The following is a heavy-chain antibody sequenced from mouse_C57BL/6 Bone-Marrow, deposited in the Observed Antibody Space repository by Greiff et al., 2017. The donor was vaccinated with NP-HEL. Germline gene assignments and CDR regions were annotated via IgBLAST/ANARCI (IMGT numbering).Heavy chain of an antibody. Sequence: QVQLKESGAELVRPGTSVKMSCKASGYTFTNYWIGWAKQRPGHGLEWIRDIYPGGGYTNYNEKFKGKATLTADKSSSTAYMQFSSLTSEDSAIYYCARGDYGNLNYAMDYWGQGTSVTVSS. CDR2: IYPGGGYT. V-gene: IGHV1-63*01. CDR1: GYTFTNYW. CDR3: ARGDYGNLNYAMDY. J-gene: IGHJ4*01. D-gene: IGHD2-1*01.